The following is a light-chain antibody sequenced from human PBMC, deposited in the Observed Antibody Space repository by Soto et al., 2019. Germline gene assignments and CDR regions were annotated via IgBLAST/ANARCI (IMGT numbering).Light chain of an antibody. CDR1: SSDVGGYNY. CDR2: EVS. Sequence: QSVLTQPASVSGSPGQSITISCTGTSSDVGGYNYVSWYQHHPGKAPKLMLYEVSKRPSGVSNRFSGSKSGDTTSLIISGLQAEDEADYYCSSYTSTGTVVFGGGT. V-gene: IGLV2-14*01. CDR3: SSYTSTGTVV. J-gene: IGLJ7*01.